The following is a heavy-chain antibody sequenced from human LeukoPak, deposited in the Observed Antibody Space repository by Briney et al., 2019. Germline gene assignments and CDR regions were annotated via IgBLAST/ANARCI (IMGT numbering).Heavy chain of an antibody. CDR3: ATTPSSGYYYFDY. D-gene: IGHD3-22*01. CDR2: IYHSGST. Sequence: SETLSLTCAVSGGSISSGGYSWSWIRQPPGKGLKWIGYIYHSGSTYYNPSLKSRVTISVDRSKNQFSLKLSSVTAADTAVYYCATTPSSGYYYFDYWGQGTLVTVSS. CDR1: GGSISSGGYS. J-gene: IGHJ4*02. V-gene: IGHV4-30-2*01.